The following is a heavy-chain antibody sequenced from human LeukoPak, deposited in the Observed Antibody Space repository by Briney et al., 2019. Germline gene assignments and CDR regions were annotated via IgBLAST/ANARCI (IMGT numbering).Heavy chain of an antibody. J-gene: IGHJ4*02. V-gene: IGHV3-7*01. CDR3: ARASIVGATTLFGN. Sequence: PGGSLRLSCAASGFTFSSYWMSWVRQAPGKGLEWVANINQDGSERYYVDSVEGRFTISRDNAKNSLYLQMNSLRVEDTAVYYCARASIVGATTLFGNWGQGTLVTVSS. D-gene: IGHD1-26*01. CDR2: INQDGSER. CDR1: GFTFSSYW.